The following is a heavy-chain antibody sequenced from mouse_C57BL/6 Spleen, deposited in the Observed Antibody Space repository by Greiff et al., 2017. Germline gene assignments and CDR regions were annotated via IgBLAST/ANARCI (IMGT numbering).Heavy chain of an antibody. J-gene: IGHJ1*03. D-gene: IGHD2-4*01. CDR2: IWSGGST. V-gene: IGHV2-2*01. CDR1: GFSLTSYG. Sequence: VQLVESGPGLVQPSQSLSITCTVSGFSLTSYGVHWVRQSPGKGLEWLGVIWSGGSTDYNAAFISRLSISKDNSKSQVFFKMNSLQADDTAIYYCARDYDYDSYWYFDVWGTGTTVTVSS. CDR3: ARDYDYDSYWYFDV.